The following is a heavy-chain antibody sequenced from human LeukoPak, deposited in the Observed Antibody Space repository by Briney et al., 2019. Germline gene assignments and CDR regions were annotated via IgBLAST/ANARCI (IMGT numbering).Heavy chain of an antibody. CDR1: GFTVSNYY. J-gene: IGHJ5*02. Sequence: GESLRLSCVASGFTVSNYYMSWVRQAPGKGLEWVSVIYSGGSAYSADSVKGRFTMSRDTSKNTLYLQMNSLRAEDTAVYYCARSRVAARRGRWFDPWGQGTLVTVSS. V-gene: IGHV3-66*01. D-gene: IGHD6-6*01. CDR3: ARSRVAARRGRWFDP. CDR2: IYSGGSA.